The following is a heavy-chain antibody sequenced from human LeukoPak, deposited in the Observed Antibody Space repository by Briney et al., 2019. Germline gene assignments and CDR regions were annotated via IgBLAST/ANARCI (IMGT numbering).Heavy chain of an antibody. V-gene: IGHV4-38-2*02. J-gene: IGHJ4*02. CDR2: IYHSGST. Sequence: SETLSLTCTVSGYSISSGYYWGWIRQPPGKGLEWIGSIYHSGSTYYNPSLKSQVTISVDTSKNQFSLKLSSVTAADTAVYYCARGLRVGATIFDYWGQGTLVTVSS. CDR1: GYSISSGYY. CDR3: ARGLRVGATIFDY. D-gene: IGHD1-26*01.